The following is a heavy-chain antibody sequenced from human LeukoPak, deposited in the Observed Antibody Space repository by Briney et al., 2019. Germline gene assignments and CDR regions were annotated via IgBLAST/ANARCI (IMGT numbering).Heavy chain of an antibody. D-gene: IGHD3-22*01. J-gene: IGHJ3*02. CDR1: GFTFSSYE. CDR3: AKVLLRYYYDSSGYYGLGAFDI. CDR2: ISGSGGST. V-gene: IGHV3-23*01. Sequence: GGSLRLSCAASGFTFSSYEMNWVRQAPGKGLEWVSAISGSGGSTYYADSVKGRFTISRDNSKNTLYLQMNSLRAEDTAVYYCAKVLLRYYYDSSGYYGLGAFDIWGQGTMVTVSS.